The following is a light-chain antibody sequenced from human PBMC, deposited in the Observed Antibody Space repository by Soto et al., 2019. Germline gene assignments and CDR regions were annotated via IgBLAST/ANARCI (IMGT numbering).Light chain of an antibody. CDR1: SSNIGAGSD. CDR2: GNS. J-gene: IGLJ3*02. CDR3: QSYDSSLSGWV. Sequence: QSVLTQPPSVSVAPGQRVTISCTGSSSNIGAGSDVHWYQPLPGTAPKLLIYGNSNRPSGVPDRFSGSKSGTSASLAITGLQAEDEADYYCQSYDSSLSGWVFGGGTKLTVL. V-gene: IGLV1-40*01.